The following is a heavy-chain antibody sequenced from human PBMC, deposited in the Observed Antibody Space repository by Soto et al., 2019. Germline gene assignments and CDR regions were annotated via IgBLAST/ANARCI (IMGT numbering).Heavy chain of an antibody. V-gene: IGHV4-59*01. CDR2: IYYSVST. J-gene: IGHJ5*02. CDR3: ARYGSGSSVGFDP. D-gene: IGHD3-10*01. Sequence: QVQLQESGPGLVKPSETLSLTCTVSGGSMSSYYWSWIRQPPGKGLEWIGYIYYSVSTIYNPSLKSPVTMSVDTSKTQFSLELSSVTAADTAVYYCARYGSGSSVGFDPWGQGTLVTVSS. CDR1: GGSMSSYY.